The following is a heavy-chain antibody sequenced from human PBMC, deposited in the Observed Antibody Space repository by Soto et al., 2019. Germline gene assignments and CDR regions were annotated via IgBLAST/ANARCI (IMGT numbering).Heavy chain of an antibody. V-gene: IGHV4-59*01. CDR2: IYYSGST. Sequence: QVQLQESGPGLVKPSETLSLTCTVSGGSISSYYWSWIRQPPGKGLEWIGYIYYSGSTNYNPSLKSRVTIAVDTSKNQFALKLSSVTAADTAVYYCARAAGGSYHLDYWGQGTLVTFSS. D-gene: IGHD1-26*01. CDR1: GGSISSYY. J-gene: IGHJ4*02. CDR3: ARAAGGSYHLDY.